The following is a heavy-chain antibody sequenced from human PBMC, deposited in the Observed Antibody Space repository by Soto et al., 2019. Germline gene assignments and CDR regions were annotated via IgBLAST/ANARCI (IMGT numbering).Heavy chain of an antibody. J-gene: IGHJ3*02. CDR1: GFTFSSYW. Sequence: PGGSLRLSCAASGFTFSSYWMHWVRQAPGKGLVWVSRINSDGSSTSYADSVKGRFTISRDNAKNTLYLQMNSLRAEDTAVYYCAREQMVYATDAFDIWGRGTMVTVSS. CDR3: AREQMVYATDAFDI. CDR2: INSDGSST. D-gene: IGHD2-8*01. V-gene: IGHV3-74*01.